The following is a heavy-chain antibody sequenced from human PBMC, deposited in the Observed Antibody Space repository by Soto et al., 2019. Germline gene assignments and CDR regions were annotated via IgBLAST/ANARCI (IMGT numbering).Heavy chain of an antibody. D-gene: IGHD7-27*01. Sequence: EVQLVESGGGLVQPGGSLRLSCAASGFTFSYYWMHWVRQAPGKGLVWVARINGDGSRTSYADSVKGRFTMSRDNAKNTLYLQNNSLRAVDTAVYYCATGPDAREVDHYYGMDVWGQGTTVTVSS. CDR1: GFTFSYYW. J-gene: IGHJ6*02. V-gene: IGHV3-74*01. CDR3: ATGPDAREVDHYYGMDV. CDR2: INGDGSRT.